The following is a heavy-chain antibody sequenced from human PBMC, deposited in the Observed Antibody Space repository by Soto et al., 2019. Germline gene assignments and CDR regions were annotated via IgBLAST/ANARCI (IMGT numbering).Heavy chain of an antibody. Sequence: GGSLRLSCAASGFTFSNYAMSWVRRAPGKGLEWISTLSGSADSIYYADSAKGRFTISRDNSKNTLYLQMDSLRVEDTAVYYCSNNCGGNSFDYWGQGTLVTVSS. V-gene: IGHV3-23*01. J-gene: IGHJ4*02. D-gene: IGHD2-15*01. CDR2: LSGSADSI. CDR3: SNNCGGNSFDY. CDR1: GFTFSNYA.